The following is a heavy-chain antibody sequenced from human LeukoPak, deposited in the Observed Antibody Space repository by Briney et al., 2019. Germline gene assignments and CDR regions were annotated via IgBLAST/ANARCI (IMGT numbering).Heavy chain of an antibody. D-gene: IGHD3-10*01. CDR2: IRYDGSNK. V-gene: IGHV3-30*02. J-gene: IGHJ4*02. Sequence: GGSLRLSCAASGFTFSSYGMHWVRQAPGKGLEWVAFIRYDGSNKYYADSVKGRFTISRDNSKNTLYLQMNSLRAEDTAVYYCAKGAYGSLDYWGQGTLVTVSS. CDR1: GFTFSSYG. CDR3: AKGAYGSLDY.